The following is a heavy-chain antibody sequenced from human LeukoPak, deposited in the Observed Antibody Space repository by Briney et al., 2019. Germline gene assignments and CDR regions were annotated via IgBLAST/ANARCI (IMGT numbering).Heavy chain of an antibody. V-gene: IGHV1-18*01. CDR2: ISTYNGNT. CDR1: GNTFPTYG. CDR3: ARPAKGAYYYYYMDV. Sequence: ASVTVSCKTSGNTFPTYGITWVRQAPGQGLEWMGWISTYNGNTNYAQKLQGRVTMTRDTSTNTAYMELRSLRSNDTAVYYCARPAKGAYYYYYMDVGGTGTTVTVSS. D-gene: IGHD1-26*01. J-gene: IGHJ6*03.